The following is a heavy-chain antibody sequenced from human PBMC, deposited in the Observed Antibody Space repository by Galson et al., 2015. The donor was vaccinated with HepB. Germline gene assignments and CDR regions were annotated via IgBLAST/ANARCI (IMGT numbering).Heavy chain of an antibody. J-gene: IGHJ4*02. V-gene: IGHV3-23*01. CDR1: GFTFSSYA. D-gene: IGHD6-19*01. CDR2: ISGSGGST. CDR3: AIQYSSGWILDY. Sequence: SLRLSCAASGFTFSSYAMSWVRQAPGKGLEWVSAISGSGGSTYYADSVKGRFTISRDNSKNTLYLQMNSLRAEDTAVYYCAIQYSSGWILDYWGQGTLVTVSS.